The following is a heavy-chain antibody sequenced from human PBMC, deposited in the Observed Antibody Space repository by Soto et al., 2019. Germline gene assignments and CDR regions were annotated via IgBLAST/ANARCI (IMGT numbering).Heavy chain of an antibody. V-gene: IGHV2-5*01. CDR2: IYWNDDK. CDR3: PPSRDYGDYVFDS. D-gene: IGHD4-17*01. CDR1: GFSLSTSGVG. Sequence: QITLKESGPTLVKPTQTLTLTCTFSGFSLSTSGVGVGWIRQPPGKALEWLALIYWNDDKRYSPSLKSRLTIPEDPTKTEVVLTMPNRDPLDTATYSAPPSRDYGDYVFDSCGKEPLVTFPS. J-gene: IGHJ4*02.